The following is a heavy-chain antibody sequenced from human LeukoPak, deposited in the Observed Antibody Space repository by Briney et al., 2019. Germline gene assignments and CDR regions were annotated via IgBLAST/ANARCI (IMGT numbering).Heavy chain of an antibody. CDR2: ISGSGGST. Sequence: GGSLRLSCAASGFTFSSYAMSWVRQAPGKGLEWVSAISGSGGSTYYADSVKGRFTISRDNSKNTLYMQMNSLRAEDTAVYYCARDEVAAAGRRAFDYWGQGTLVTVSS. D-gene: IGHD6-13*01. J-gene: IGHJ4*02. CDR1: GFTFSSYA. CDR3: ARDEVAAAGRRAFDY. V-gene: IGHV3-23*01.